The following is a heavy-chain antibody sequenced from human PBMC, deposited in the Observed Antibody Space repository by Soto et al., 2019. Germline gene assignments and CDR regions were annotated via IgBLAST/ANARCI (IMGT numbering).Heavy chain of an antibody. D-gene: IGHD3-16*01. Sequence: GGSLRLSCVASGFSFDNYAMSWVRQAPGKGLEWVSAIKSDGSSTYYAASVKDRLIISRDNSKNTLYLQLNSLRAEDTAVYYCAQLGLMTFSHKHYFNHWGRGTLVTVSS. CDR1: GFSFDNYA. J-gene: IGHJ4*02. V-gene: IGHV3-23*01. CDR2: IKSDGSST. CDR3: AQLGLMTFSHKHYFNH.